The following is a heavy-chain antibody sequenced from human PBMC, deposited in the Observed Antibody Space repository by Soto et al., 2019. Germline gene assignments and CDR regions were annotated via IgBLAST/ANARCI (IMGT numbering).Heavy chain of an antibody. CDR2: ISYDGSNK. V-gene: IGHV3-30-3*01. D-gene: IGHD5-18*01. CDR3: AKGGYTFAYE. CDR1: GFTFSSYA. Sequence: GGSLRLSCAASGFTFSSYAMHWVRQAPGKGLEWVAVISYDGSNKYYADSVKGRFTISRDNSKNTLYLQMNSLRAEDTALYYCAKGGYTFAYEWGQGALVTVS. J-gene: IGHJ4*02.